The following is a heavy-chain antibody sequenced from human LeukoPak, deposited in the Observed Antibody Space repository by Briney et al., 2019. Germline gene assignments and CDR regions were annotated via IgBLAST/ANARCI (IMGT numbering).Heavy chain of an antibody. CDR2: TIPIFGTA. J-gene: IGHJ3*02. D-gene: IGHD3-22*01. V-gene: IGHV1-69*05. CDR1: GGTFSSYA. CDR3: ARGLGNYYDSSGALSHAFDI. Sequence: SVKVSCKASGGTFSSYAISWVRQAPGRGLEWMGGTIPIFGTANYAQKFQGRVTITTDESTSTAYMELSSLRSEDTAVYYCARGLGNYYDSSGALSHAFDIWGQGTMVTVSS.